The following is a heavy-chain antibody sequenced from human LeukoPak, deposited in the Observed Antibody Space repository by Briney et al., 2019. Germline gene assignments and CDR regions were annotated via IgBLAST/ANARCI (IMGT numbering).Heavy chain of an antibody. D-gene: IGHD1-1*01. CDR3: ARDPRTVRI. CDR1: GFNFSTYW. CDR2: IKEDGSEI. V-gene: IGHV3-7*01. Sequence: PGGSLRLSCTASGFNFSTYWMTWVRQVPGKGLEWVANIKEDGSEIYYVDAVKGRFTISRDNAKNSLYLQMDSLRVEDTAIYYCARDPRTVRIWGQGTLVTVSS. J-gene: IGHJ4*02.